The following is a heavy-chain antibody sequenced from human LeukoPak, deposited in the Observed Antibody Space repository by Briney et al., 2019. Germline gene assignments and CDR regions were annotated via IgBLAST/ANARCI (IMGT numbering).Heavy chain of an antibody. CDR1: GFSFSNYW. Sequence: PGGSLRLSCAASGFSFSNYWMTWVRQAPGEGLERVADINGDGSHSYCVDSVKGRFTLSRDNAKNSLFLQMNSLRAEDTAVYYCVKNSGWYCLDYWGQGTLVTVSS. D-gene: IGHD6-13*01. CDR2: INGDGSHS. CDR3: VKNSGWYCLDY. J-gene: IGHJ4*02. V-gene: IGHV3-7*03.